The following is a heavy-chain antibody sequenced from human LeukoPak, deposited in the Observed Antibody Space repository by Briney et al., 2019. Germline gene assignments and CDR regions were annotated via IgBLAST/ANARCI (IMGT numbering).Heavy chain of an antibody. Sequence: SWIRQPPGKGLEWVGRIKSKTDGGTTDYAAPVKGRFTVSRDDSKNTLYLQMNSLKTEDTAVYYCTTDASLLWFGELLPLDYWGQGTLVTVSS. D-gene: IGHD3-10*01. CDR2: IKSKTDGGTT. CDR3: TTDASLLWFGELLPLDY. J-gene: IGHJ4*02. V-gene: IGHV3-15*01.